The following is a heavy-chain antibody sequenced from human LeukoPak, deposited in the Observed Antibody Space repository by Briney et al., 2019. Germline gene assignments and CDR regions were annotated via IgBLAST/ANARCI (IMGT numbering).Heavy chain of an antibody. V-gene: IGHV4-34*01. CDR1: GGSFSGYY. J-gene: IGHJ4*02. CDR2: INHSGST. D-gene: IGHD6-13*01. Sequence: SETLSLTCAVYGGSFSGYYWSWIRLPPGKGLEWIGEINHSGSTNYNPSLKSRVTISVDTSKNQFSLKLSSVTAADTAVYYCARGEIAAPTDYWGQGTLVTVSS. CDR3: ARGEIAAPTDY.